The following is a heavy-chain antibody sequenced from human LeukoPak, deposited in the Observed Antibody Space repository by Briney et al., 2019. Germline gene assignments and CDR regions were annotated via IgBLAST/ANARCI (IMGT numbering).Heavy chain of an antibody. V-gene: IGHV3-30*02. CDR2: IRYDGSNK. Sequence: PGGSLRLSCAASGFTFSSYGMHWVRQAPGKGLEWVAFIRYDGSNKYYADSVKGRFTISRDNSKNTLYLQMNSLRAEDTAVYYCAKDRNYYDPFDYWGQGTLATVPS. CDR1: GFTFSSYG. D-gene: IGHD3-22*01. CDR3: AKDRNYYDPFDY. J-gene: IGHJ4*02.